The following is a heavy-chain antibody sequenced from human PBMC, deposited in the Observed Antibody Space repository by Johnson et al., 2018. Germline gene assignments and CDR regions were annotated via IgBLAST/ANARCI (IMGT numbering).Heavy chain of an antibody. CDR3: AKVLVTIFGVVTHQEVYYMDL. CDR1: GFTFSSYG. CDR2: ISYDGSNK. V-gene: IGHV3-30*18. D-gene: IGHD3-3*01. Sequence: VQLVESGGGVVQPGRSLRLSCAASGFTFSSYGMHWVRQAPGKGLEWVAVISYDGSNKYYADSVKGRFTISSENSKNTLYLQMNSLRAEETGVYYCAKVLVTIFGVVTHQEVYYMDLWGKGTTVTVSS. J-gene: IGHJ6*03.